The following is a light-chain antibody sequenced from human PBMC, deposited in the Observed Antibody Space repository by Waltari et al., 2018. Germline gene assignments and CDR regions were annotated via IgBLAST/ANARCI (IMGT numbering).Light chain of an antibody. J-gene: IGKJ4*01. CDR3: QKYNDVPQP. Sequence: DIQLIQSPSSLSASVGDRVTITCRASQDINNHLAWYQRKPGKLPQLLIYAASTLHSGVPPRFSGSRSGTEFTLTISSLQPEDFATYYCQKYNDVPQPFGGGTKVEIK. CDR2: AAS. CDR1: QDINNH. V-gene: IGKV1-27*01.